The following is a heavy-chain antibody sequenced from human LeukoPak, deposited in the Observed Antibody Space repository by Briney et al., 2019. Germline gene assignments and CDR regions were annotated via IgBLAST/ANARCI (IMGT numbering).Heavy chain of an antibody. CDR2: INHSGST. CDR3: ARARITLRYSSSWYGVLRAFDI. D-gene: IGHD6-13*01. J-gene: IGHJ3*02. V-gene: IGHV4-34*01. Sequence: PSETLSLTCAAYGGSFSGYYWSWIRQPPGKGLEWIGEINHSGSTNYNPSLKSRVTISVDTSKNQFSLKLSSVAAADTAVYYCARARITLRYSSSWYGVLRAFDIWGQGTMVTVSS. CDR1: GGSFSGYY.